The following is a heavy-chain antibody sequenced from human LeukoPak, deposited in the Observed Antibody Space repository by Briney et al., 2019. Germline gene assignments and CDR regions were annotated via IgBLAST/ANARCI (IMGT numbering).Heavy chain of an antibody. Sequence: SETLSLTCNVSGGSISSSTYYWSWIRQPPGKGLEWIGSIYYSGSTLYNPSLKSRVTISVDRSKNQFSLKLSSVTAADTAVYYCARNSYSGYSDYWGQGTLVTVSS. V-gene: IGHV4-39*07. D-gene: IGHD5-12*01. CDR3: ARNSYSGYSDY. CDR1: GGSISSSTYY. J-gene: IGHJ4*02. CDR2: IYYSGST.